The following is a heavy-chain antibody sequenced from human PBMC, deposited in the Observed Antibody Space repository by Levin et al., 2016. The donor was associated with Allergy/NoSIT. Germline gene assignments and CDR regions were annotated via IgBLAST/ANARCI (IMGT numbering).Heavy chain of an antibody. Sequence: SETLSLTCTVSGGSISSYYWSWIRQPPGKGLEWIGYIYYSGSTNYNPSLKSRVTISVDTSKNQFSLKLSSVTAADTAVYYCARDHVRGYYYYGMDVWGQGTTVTVSS. CDR3: ARDHVRGYYYYGMDV. CDR2: IYYSGST. D-gene: IGHD3-10*01. CDR1: GGSISSYY. J-gene: IGHJ6*02. V-gene: IGHV4-59*01.